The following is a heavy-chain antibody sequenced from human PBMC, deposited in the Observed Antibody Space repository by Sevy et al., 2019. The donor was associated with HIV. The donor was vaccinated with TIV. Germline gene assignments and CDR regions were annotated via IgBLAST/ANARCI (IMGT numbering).Heavy chain of an antibody. J-gene: IGHJ3*02. Sequence: SGPTLVKPTQTLTLTCTFSGFSLSTSGVGVGWIRQPPGKALEWLALIYWDDDKRYSPSLKSRLTITKDTSKNQVVLKMTNMDPVDTATYYCAHSTYYYDSSGYYFDIWGQGTMVTVSS. D-gene: IGHD3-22*01. CDR2: IYWDDDK. CDR3: AHSTYYYDSSGYYFDI. CDR1: GFSLSTSGVG. V-gene: IGHV2-5*02.